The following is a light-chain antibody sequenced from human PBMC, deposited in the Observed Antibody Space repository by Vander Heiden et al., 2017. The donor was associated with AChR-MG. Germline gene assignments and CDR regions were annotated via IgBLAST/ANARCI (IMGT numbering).Light chain of an antibody. J-gene: IGLJ3*02. Sequence: QSALTQPASVSGSPGQSITISCTGISRDVVPYNYVSWYQQHPGKAPKLVIYDVSSRPSGLSYRFSGSRSGNTASLTISGLQAEDEADYYCSSYTSSSTWVFGGGTKLTVL. CDR1: SRDVVPYNY. CDR3: SSYTSSSTWV. CDR2: DVS. V-gene: IGLV2-14*03.